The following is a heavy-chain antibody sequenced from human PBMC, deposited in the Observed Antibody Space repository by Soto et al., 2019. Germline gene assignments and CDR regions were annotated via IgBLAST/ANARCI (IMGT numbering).Heavy chain of an antibody. V-gene: IGHV3-73*01. Sequence: EVQLEESGGGLVQPGGSLKLSCAVSGFTFSGSDMHWVRQASGKGLEWVGRIRSKANNYATTYAASVKGRFTISRDDSKNTAYLQMNSLKTEDTAVYYCTRQDLDIVSTRLGVWGQGTTVTVSS. CDR3: TRQDLDIVSTRLGV. CDR2: IRSKANNYAT. D-gene: IGHD5-12*01. CDR1: GFTFSGSD. J-gene: IGHJ6*02.